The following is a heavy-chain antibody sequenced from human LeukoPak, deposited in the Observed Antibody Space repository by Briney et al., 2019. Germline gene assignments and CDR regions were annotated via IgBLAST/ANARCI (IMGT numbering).Heavy chain of an antibody. J-gene: IGHJ6*03. CDR3: ARDPSGYYYYMDV. V-gene: IGHV3-48*03. D-gene: IGHD7-27*01. Sequence: GGSLRLSCAASGFTFSSYEMNWVRQAPGKGLEWVSYISSSGSTIYYADSVKGRFTISRDNAKNSLHLQMNSLRAEDTAAYYCARDPSGYYYYMDVWGKGTTVTVSS. CDR1: GFTFSSYE. CDR2: ISSSGSTI.